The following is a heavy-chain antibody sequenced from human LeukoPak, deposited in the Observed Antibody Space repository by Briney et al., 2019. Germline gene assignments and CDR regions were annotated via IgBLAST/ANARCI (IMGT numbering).Heavy chain of an antibody. CDR2: IIPIFGTA. CDR3: ATGSGSYPKVAFDY. D-gene: IGHD3-10*01. Sequence: ASVKVSCKASGGTFSSYAISWVRQAPGQGLEWMGGIIPIFGTANYAQKFQVRVTITADESTSTAYMELSSLRSEDTAVYYCATGSGSYPKVAFDYWGQGTLVTVSS. CDR1: GGTFSSYA. J-gene: IGHJ4*02. V-gene: IGHV1-69*13.